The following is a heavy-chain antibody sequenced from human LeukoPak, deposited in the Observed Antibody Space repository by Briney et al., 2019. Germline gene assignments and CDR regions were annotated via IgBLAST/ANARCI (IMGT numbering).Heavy chain of an antibody. CDR1: GFTFSTYG. J-gene: IGHJ4*02. V-gene: IGHV3-33*01. D-gene: IGHD5-18*01. CDR3: ARALSAMAPDY. CDR2: IRYDGSNK. Sequence: PGGSLRLSCAASGFTFSTYGMHWVRQAPGKGLEWVAVIRYDGSNKYYGDSVKGRFTISRDNSKNTLYLQMNSLRAEDTAVYYCARALSAMAPDYWGQGTLLTVSS.